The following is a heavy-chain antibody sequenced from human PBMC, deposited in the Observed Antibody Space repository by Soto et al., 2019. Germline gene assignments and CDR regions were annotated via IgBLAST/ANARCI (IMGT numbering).Heavy chain of an antibody. Sequence: QVQLVESGGGVVQPGRSLRLSCAASGFTFSSYGMHWVRQAPGKGLEWVAVISYDGSNKYYADSVKGRFTISRDNSKNTLYLQMNSLRDEDTGVYYCAKGKGRLDRAAFDIWGQGTMVTVSS. CDR2: ISYDGSNK. V-gene: IGHV3-30*18. CDR1: GFTFSSYG. CDR3: AKGKGRLDRAAFDI. J-gene: IGHJ3*02.